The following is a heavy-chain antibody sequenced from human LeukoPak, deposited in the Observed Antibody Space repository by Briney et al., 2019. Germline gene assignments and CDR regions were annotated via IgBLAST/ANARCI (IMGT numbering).Heavy chain of an antibody. CDR1: GFSLTTSGLG. CDR3: AHRRLATITFCY. CDR2: IYWNDDK. V-gene: IGHV2-5*01. D-gene: IGHD5-12*01. J-gene: IGHJ4*02. Sequence: SGPTLVKPTQTLTLTCTFSGFSLTTSGLGVGWIRQPPGKALEWLALIYWNDDKRYSPSLKSRLTITKDTSKNQVVLTMTNMDPVDTATYYCAHRRLATITFCYWGQGTLVTVSS.